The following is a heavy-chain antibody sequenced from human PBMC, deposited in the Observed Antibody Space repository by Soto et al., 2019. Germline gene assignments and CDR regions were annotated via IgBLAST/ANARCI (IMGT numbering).Heavy chain of an antibody. CDR3: AREVVAATYDD. CDR1: GFTFSSYA. Sequence: EVKLVESGGGLVQPGGSRRLSCAASGFTFSSYAMQWVRKAQGEGLEYVSASSGNGENTYYAKSVKGRFTISRDNYKNTMDLQMGSLRVEDLGVYFCAREVVAATYDDWGKGTLVIVSS. D-gene: IGHD2-15*01. CDR2: SSGNGENT. J-gene: IGHJ4*02. V-gene: IGHV3-64*01.